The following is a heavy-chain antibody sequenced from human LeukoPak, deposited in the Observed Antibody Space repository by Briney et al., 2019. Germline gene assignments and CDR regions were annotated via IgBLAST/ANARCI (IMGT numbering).Heavy chain of an antibody. CDR1: GFTFSSYG. Sequence: GGSLRLSCAASGFTFSSYGMHWVRQAPGKGLEWVAVIWYDGSNKYYADSVKGRFTISRDNSKNTLYLQMNSLRAEDTAVYYCARDLGIQLWKGNGVLDYWGQGTLVTVSS. D-gene: IGHD5-18*01. CDR2: IWYDGSNK. CDR3: ARDLGIQLWKGNGVLDY. J-gene: IGHJ4*02. V-gene: IGHV3-33*01.